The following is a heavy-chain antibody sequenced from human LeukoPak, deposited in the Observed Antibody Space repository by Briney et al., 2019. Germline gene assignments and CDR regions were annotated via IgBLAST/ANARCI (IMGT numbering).Heavy chain of an antibody. CDR2: IDEGGSNA. D-gene: IGHD2-21*01. CDR1: GFTFSNHW. Sequence: QPGGSLRLSFAASGFTFSNHWMHWVRQAPGKGLVWVSRIDEGGSNAMYADSVKGRFSISRDNAKNTVNLQMNSLRAEDTGVYYCIRDEALWRLDYWGQGTLVTVSS. V-gene: IGHV3-74*03. J-gene: IGHJ4*02. CDR3: IRDEALWRLDY.